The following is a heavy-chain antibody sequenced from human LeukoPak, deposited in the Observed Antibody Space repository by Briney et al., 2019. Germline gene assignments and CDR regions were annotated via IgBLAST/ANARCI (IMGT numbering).Heavy chain of an antibody. CDR2: IYYSGST. V-gene: IGHV4-39*01. Sequence: PSETLSLTCTVSGGSISSSSYYWGWIRQPPGKGLEWIGSIYYSGSTYYNPSLKSRVTISVDTSKNQFSLKLSSVTAADTAVYCCARHGSYRDYWGQGTLVTVSS. CDR3: ARHGSYRDY. J-gene: IGHJ4*02. D-gene: IGHD2-2*03. CDR1: GGSISSSSYY.